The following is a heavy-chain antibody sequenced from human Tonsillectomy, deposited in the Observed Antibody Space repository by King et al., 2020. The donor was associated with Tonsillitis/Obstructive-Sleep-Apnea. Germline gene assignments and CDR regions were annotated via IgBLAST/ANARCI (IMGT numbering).Heavy chain of an antibody. CDR1: GGTFSSYA. CDR3: ASGDIVVVPAAMQYYYYYMDV. CDR2: IIPIFGTA. V-gene: IGHV1-69*01. Sequence: VQLVESGAEVKKPGSSVKVSCRASGGTFSSYAISWVRQAPGRGVEWMGGIIPIFGTANYAQKFQGRLTITADESTGTAYMELSSLRSEDTAVYSCASGDIVVVPAAMQYYYYYMDVWGKGTTVTVSS. J-gene: IGHJ6*03. D-gene: IGHD2-2*01.